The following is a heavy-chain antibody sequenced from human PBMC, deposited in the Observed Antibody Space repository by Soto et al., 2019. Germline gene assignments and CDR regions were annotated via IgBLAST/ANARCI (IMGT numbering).Heavy chain of an antibody. CDR2: MNPNSGNT. CDR3: ARDYSSGWYDAFDI. CDR1: GYTFTSYD. J-gene: IGHJ3*02. D-gene: IGHD6-19*01. Sequence: ASVKVSCKASGYTFTSYDINWVRQATGQGLEWMGWMNPNSGNTGYAQKFQGRVTMTRNTSISTAYMELSSLRSEDTAVYYCARDYSSGWYDAFDIWGQGTMVTV. V-gene: IGHV1-8*01.